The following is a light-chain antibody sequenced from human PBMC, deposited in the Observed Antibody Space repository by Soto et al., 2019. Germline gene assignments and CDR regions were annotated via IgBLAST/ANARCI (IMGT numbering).Light chain of an antibody. CDR1: QSVSSSY. CDR3: QQYGTSPTWT. J-gene: IGKJ1*01. CDR2: GAS. Sequence: EIVVTQSRGTLSMSPGERATLSGRASQSVSSSYLAWYQQKPGQAPRRLICGASSRATGIPDRFSGSGSGTDFTLTISRLEPEDFVVYYCQQYGTSPTWTFGQGTKVDXK. V-gene: IGKV3-20*01.